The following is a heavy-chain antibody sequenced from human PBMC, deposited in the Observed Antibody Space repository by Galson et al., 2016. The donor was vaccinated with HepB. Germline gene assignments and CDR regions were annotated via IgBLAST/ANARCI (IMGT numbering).Heavy chain of an antibody. Sequence: SLRLSCAASGFTFSSYGMHWVRQAPGKGLEWVAVITCDGSDKYYADSVKGRFTISRDNSKNTLNLQMNSLRAEDTAVYYCAKVRRYYDSSGYFWEGYYYDGMDVWGQGTTVTVSS. CDR3: AKVRRYYDSSGYFWEGYYYDGMDV. CDR2: ITCDGSDK. V-gene: IGHV3-30*18. J-gene: IGHJ6*02. CDR1: GFTFSSYG. D-gene: IGHD3-22*01.